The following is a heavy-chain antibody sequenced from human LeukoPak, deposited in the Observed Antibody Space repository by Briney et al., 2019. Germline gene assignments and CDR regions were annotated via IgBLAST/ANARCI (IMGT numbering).Heavy chain of an antibody. CDR3: ARVHGGFYYMDV. CDR2: ITSGSTYI. V-gene: IGHV3-21*01. CDR1: GFTFSSYS. Sequence: RGSLRLACAAYGFTFSSYSMNWVRQAPGKGPEWVSSITSGSTYIYYADSVKGRFTISRDNAKNSLYLQMNSLRAEDTALYYCARVHGGFYYMDVWGKGTTVTVSS. J-gene: IGHJ6*03. D-gene: IGHD2-15*01.